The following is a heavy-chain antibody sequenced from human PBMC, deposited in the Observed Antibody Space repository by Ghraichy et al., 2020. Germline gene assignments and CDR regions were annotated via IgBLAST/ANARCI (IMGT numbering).Heavy chain of an antibody. CDR3: SRTEVYSSSFARYYYYGMDV. D-gene: IGHD6-6*01. Sequence: ASVKVSCKASGYTFTSYDINWVRQATGQGLEWMGWMNPNSGNTGYAQKFQGRVTMTRNTSIRTAYMELSSLRSEETAVFYCSRTEVYSSSFARYYYYGMDVWGQGTTVTVSS. J-gene: IGHJ6*02. CDR2: MNPNSGNT. CDR1: GYTFTSYD. V-gene: IGHV1-8*01.